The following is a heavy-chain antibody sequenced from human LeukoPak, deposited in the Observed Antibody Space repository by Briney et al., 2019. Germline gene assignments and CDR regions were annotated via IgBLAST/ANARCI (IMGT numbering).Heavy chain of an antibody. CDR1: GGSISSSSYY. V-gene: IGHV4-39*07. J-gene: IGHJ4*02. CDR2: IYYSGST. D-gene: IGHD3-22*01. Sequence: SETLSLTCTVSGGSISSSSYYWGWIRQPPGKGLEWIGSIYYSGSTYYNPSLKSRVTISVDTSKNQFSLKLSSVTAADTAVYYCARESYDSSLPDYWGQGTLVTVSS. CDR3: ARESYDSSLPDY.